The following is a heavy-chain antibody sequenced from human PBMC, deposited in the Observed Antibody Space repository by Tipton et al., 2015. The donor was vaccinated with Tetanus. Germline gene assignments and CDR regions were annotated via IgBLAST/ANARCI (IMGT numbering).Heavy chain of an antibody. CDR3: ARSAVNWFDP. CDR1: GGSINSGTFY. J-gene: IGHJ5*02. Sequence: TLSLTCIVSGGSINSGTFYWDWIRQTPGKGLEWIGNIYYNGNTLQNPSLESRVTMSLDKSKNQFSLKLRSVTAADTAFYYCARSAVNWFDPWGQGILVIVSS. V-gene: IGHV4-39*01. CDR2: IYYNGNT.